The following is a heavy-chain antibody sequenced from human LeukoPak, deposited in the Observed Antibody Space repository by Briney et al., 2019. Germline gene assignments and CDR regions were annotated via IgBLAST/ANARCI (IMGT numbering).Heavy chain of an antibody. CDR1: GGSFSGYY. CDR3: ARVLTVLPGRNFDY. CDR2: INHSGST. Sequence: PSETLSLTCAVYGGSFSGYYWSWIRQPPGKGLEWIGEINHSGSTNYNPSLKSRVTISVDTSKNQFSLKLSSVTAADTAVYYCARVLTVLPGRNFDYWGQGTLVTVSS. J-gene: IGHJ4*02. V-gene: IGHV4-34*01.